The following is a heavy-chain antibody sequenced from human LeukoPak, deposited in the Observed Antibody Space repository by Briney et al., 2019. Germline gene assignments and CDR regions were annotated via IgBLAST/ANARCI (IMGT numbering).Heavy chain of an antibody. CDR2: IYYSGST. CDR1: GGSISSYY. D-gene: IGHD2-2*01. J-gene: IGHJ5*02. V-gene: IGHV4-59*01. Sequence: SETLSLTCSVSGGSISSYYWSWIRQPPGKGLEWIGYIYYSGSTNYNPSLKSRDTISVDTSKNQFSLKLSSVTAADTAVYYCARDLRWCSTSCHNWFDPWGQGTLVTVSS. CDR3: ARDLRWCSTSCHNWFDP.